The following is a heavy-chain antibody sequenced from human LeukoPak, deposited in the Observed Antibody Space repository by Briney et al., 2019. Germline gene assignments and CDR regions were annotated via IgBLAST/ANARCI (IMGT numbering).Heavy chain of an antibody. CDR2: IYPGDSDT. J-gene: IGHJ4*02. Sequence: GESLQIFSYGSCCRFPIHFIARGRRMAGKGVVWMGVIYPGDSDTRYGPAFQGQVTISVDNSIDTAYLQWSSLKASDTAMYYCARQVRGLKRVSYQLDYWGQGTLVTVSS. D-gene: IGHD2-2*01. V-gene: IGHV5-51*01. CDR1: CCRFPIHF. CDR3: ARQVRGLKRVSYQLDY.